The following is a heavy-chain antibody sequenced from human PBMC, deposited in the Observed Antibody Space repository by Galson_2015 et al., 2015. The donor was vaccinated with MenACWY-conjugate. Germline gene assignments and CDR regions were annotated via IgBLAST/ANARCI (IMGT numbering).Heavy chain of an antibody. Sequence: SLRLSCAASGFTFSSYSMNWVRQAPGKGLEWVSYISSSSSTIYYADSVKGRFTISRDNAKNSLYLQMNSLRAEDTAVYYCARDRDDILTGYSRTYYYYYGMDVWGQGTTVTVSS. V-gene: IGHV3-48*04. CDR1: GFTFSSYS. D-gene: IGHD3-9*01. CDR3: ARDRDDILTGYSRTYYYYYGMDV. CDR2: ISSSSSTI. J-gene: IGHJ6*02.